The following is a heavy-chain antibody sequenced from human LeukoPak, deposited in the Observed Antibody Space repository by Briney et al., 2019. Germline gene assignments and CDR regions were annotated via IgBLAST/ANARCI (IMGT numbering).Heavy chain of an antibody. CDR2: IYYSGDT. J-gene: IGHJ4*02. D-gene: IGHD3/OR15-3a*01. CDR3: ARQTGSGLFILP. V-gene: IGHV4-39*01. CDR1: GVSISSSNSY. Sequence: SETLSLTCTVSGVSISSSNSYWGWIRQPPGKGLEWIGSIYYSGDTCYNASLKSQVSISIDTSKNQFSLKLTSVTAADTAVYYCARQTGSGLFILPGGQGTLVTVSS.